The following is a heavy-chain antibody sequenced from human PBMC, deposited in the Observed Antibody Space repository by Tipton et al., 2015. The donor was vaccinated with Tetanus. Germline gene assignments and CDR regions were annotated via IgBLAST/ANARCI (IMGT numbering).Heavy chain of an antibody. CDR2: IYYTGNT. CDR3: ARGSRYYFDS. J-gene: IGHJ4*02. Sequence: TLSLTCTVSGGSIRSGGFYWSWIRQYPVKGLEWIGYIYYTGNTYYNPSLKSRVTISVDTSKNQFSLKLSSVTAADTAVYYCARGSRYYFDSWGQGTLVTVSS. CDR1: GGSIRSGGFY. V-gene: IGHV4-31*03.